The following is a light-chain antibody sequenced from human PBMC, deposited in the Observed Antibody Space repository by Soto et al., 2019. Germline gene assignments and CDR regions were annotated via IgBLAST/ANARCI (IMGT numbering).Light chain of an antibody. CDR3: QQRSNWPPWT. CDR1: QSLSSSY. CDR2: GTS. J-gene: IGKJ1*01. V-gene: IGKV3D-20*02. Sequence: EIVLTQSPGTLSLSPGERATLSFRASQSLSSSYLAWYQQKPGQAPRLLIYGTSIRATGIPDRFSGSGSGTEFTLTISSLEPEDFAVYYCQQRSNWPPWTFGQGTKVDIK.